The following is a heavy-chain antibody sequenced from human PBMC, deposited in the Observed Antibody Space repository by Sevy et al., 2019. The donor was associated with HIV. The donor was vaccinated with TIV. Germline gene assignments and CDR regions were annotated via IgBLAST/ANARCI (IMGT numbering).Heavy chain of an antibody. J-gene: IGHJ3*02. CDR3: ARKDDSVGSFDI. CDR1: GDSVSSNSAV. D-gene: IGHD3-16*01. Sequence: QSQTISLICAISGDSVSSNSAVWNWIRQSPSRGLEWLGRTYYRSKWYNDYTVSVKSRITINPDTSKNQFSLQLNSVTPEDTAMYYCARKDDSVGSFDIWGQGTMVTVSS. V-gene: IGHV6-1*01. CDR2: TYYRSKWYN.